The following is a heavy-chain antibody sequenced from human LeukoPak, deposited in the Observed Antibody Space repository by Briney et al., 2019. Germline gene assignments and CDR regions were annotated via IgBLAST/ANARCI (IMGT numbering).Heavy chain of an antibody. D-gene: IGHD2-2*01. CDR2: INRRSTYT. CDR1: GFTFSDYY. J-gene: IGHJ4*02. CDR3: ARVPGDCSSTSCFDMYFDY. Sequence: GGAVRLSCAASGFTFSDYYMSWIRQAPGKGLEWVSYINRRSTYTDYADSVKGRFTISRDNAKNSLYLQMNSLRAEDTAVYYCARVPGDCSSTSCFDMYFDYWGQGTLVTVSS. V-gene: IGHV3-11*06.